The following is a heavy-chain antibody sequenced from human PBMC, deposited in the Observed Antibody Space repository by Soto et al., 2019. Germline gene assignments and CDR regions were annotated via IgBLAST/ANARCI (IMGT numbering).Heavy chain of an antibody. CDR2: IYWDDDK. CDR1: GFSLSTSGVS. V-gene: IGHV2-5*02. D-gene: IGHD2-21*02. CDR3: AHSRCGGDCLQSSPSHYYYGMDV. J-gene: IGHJ6*02. Sequence: QITLKESGPTLVKPTQTLTLTCTFSGFSLSTSGVSVGWIRQPPGKALEWLALIYWDDDKRYSPSLKSRLTITNDTSKNPVVIRMTNRDPVDTSTYYCAHSRCGGDCLQSSPSHYYYGMDVWGQGTTVTVSS.